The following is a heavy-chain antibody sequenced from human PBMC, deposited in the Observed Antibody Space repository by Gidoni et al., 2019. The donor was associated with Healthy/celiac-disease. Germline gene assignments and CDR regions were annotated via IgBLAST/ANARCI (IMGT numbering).Heavy chain of an antibody. CDR1: GVTCSSYE. CDR2: ISSSGSTI. V-gene: IGHV3-48*03. J-gene: IGHJ4*02. CDR3: ARVRLPSGPIDY. D-gene: IGHD6-19*01. Sequence: EVQLVESGGGWVQPGGSLRLHCAASGVTCSSYEMNWVRQAPGKGLDWVSYISSSGSTIYYADSVKGRFTISRDNAKNSLYLQMNSLRAEDTAVYYCARVRLPSGPIDYWGQGTLVTVSS.